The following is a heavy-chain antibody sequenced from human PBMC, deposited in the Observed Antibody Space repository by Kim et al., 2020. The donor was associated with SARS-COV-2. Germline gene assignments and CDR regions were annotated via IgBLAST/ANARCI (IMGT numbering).Heavy chain of an antibody. Sequence: GESLKISCKGSGYSFTSYWIGWVRQMPGKGLEWMGIIYPGDSDTRYSPSFQGQVTISADKSISTAYLQWSSLKASDTAMYYCARVVVAAPHYYYYYGMDVWGQGTTVTVSS. CDR3: ARVVVAAPHYYYYYGMDV. J-gene: IGHJ6*02. CDR1: GYSFTSYW. CDR2: IYPGDSDT. D-gene: IGHD2-15*01. V-gene: IGHV5-51*01.